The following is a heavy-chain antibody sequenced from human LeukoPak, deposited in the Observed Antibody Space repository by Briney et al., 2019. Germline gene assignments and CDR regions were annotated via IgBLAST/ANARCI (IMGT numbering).Heavy chain of an antibody. D-gene: IGHD6-6*01. V-gene: IGHV1-8*01. Sequence: GASVKVSCKASGYTFTSYDINWVRQATGQGLEGMGWMNPNSGNTGYAEKLQGRVDITRNTSISTAYMALSSLRSEDTAVYYCARATGSIAARRRKVSYYMDVWGKGTTVTVSS. CDR3: ARATGSIAARRRKVSYYMDV. CDR1: GYTFTSYD. CDR2: MNPNSGNT. J-gene: IGHJ6*03.